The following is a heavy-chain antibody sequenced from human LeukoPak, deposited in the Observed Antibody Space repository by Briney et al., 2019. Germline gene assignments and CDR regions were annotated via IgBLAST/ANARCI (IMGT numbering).Heavy chain of an antibody. CDR3: ARGHEDGYFDY. J-gene: IGHJ4*02. CDR1: GGSISSYY. D-gene: IGHD2-15*01. Sequence: PSETLSLTCTVSGGSISSYYWSWIRQPAGKGLEWIGRIYTSGNTNSNPSLKSRVTISVDTSKNQFSLKLSSVTAADTAVYYCARGHEDGYFDYWGQGTLVTVSS. V-gene: IGHV4-4*07. CDR2: IYTSGNT.